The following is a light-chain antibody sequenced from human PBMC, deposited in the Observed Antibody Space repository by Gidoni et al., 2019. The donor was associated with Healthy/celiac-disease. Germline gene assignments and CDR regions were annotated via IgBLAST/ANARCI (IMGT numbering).Light chain of an antibody. CDR2: AAS. CDR3: QQLAFI. CDR1: QGISSY. J-gene: IGKJ3*01. V-gene: IGKV1-9*01. Sequence: DIQLTQSPSFLSASVGDRVTITCRASQGISSYLAWYQQKPGKAPKLLIYAASTLQSGVPSRFSGSGSGTEFTLTISSLQPEDFATYYCQQLAFIFGPGTKVDIK.